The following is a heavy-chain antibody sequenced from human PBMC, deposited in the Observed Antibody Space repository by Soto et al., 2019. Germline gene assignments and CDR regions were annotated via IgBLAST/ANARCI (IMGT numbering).Heavy chain of an antibody. V-gene: IGHV4-31*03. J-gene: IGHJ5*02. CDR1: GGSISSGGYY. CDR3: ARVVTTVTTSWFDP. CDR2: IYYSGST. D-gene: IGHD4-17*01. Sequence: SATPSLTCTVSGGSISSGGYYWSWIRQHPGKGLEWIGYIYYSGSTYYNPSLKSRVTISVDTSKNQFSLKLSSVTAADTAVYYCARVVTTVTTSWFDPWGQGTLVTVSS.